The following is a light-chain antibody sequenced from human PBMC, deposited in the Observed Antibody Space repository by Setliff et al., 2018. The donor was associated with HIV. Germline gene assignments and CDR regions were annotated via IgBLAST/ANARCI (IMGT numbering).Light chain of an antibody. CDR1: SSNIGAGYD. Sequence: QSVLTQPPSVSGAPGQRVTISCTGSSSNIGAGYDVHWYQQLPGTAPKLLIYPKSDRPSGVPDRFSGSKSGTSASLAITGLQAEDEADYYCCSNTGSNTYVFGSGTKVT. CDR2: PKS. J-gene: IGLJ1*01. V-gene: IGLV1-40*01. CDR3: CSNTGSNTYV.